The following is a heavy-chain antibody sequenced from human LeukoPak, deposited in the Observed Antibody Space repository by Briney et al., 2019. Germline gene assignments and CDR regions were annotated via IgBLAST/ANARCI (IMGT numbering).Heavy chain of an antibody. D-gene: IGHD3-9*01. CDR3: ARVDRGDFGWLAIPPPFHY. CDR2: IFPSGGEI. V-gene: IGHV3-23*01. Sequence: GGSLRLSCAASGFTFSTFAMIWVRQPPGKGLEWVSRIFPSGGEIHYADSVKGRFTIFRDNSKRTLTLQMNSLTADDTAVYYCARVDRGDFGWLAIPPPFHYWGQGTLVTVSS. CDR1: GFTFSTFA. J-gene: IGHJ4*02.